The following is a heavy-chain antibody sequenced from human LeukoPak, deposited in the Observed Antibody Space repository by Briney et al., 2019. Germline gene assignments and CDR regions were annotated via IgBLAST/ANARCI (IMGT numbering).Heavy chain of an antibody. CDR1: GFTFSSYE. CDR3: ARRYCSGGSCYNDY. V-gene: IGHV3-48*03. J-gene: IGHJ4*02. Sequence: GGSLRLSCAASGFTFSSYEMNWVRQAPGKGLEWVSYISSSGSTIYYADSVKGRFTISRDNAKNSLYLQMNSLRAEDTAVYYCARRYCSGGSCYNDYWGQGTLVTVSS. D-gene: IGHD2-15*01. CDR2: ISSSGSTI.